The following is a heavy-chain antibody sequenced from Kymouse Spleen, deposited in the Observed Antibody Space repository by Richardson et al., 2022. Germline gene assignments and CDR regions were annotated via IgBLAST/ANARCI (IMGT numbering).Heavy chain of an antibody. CDR1: GFTFDDYA. CDR3: AKDDSNYYYYGMDV. J-gene: IGHJ6*02. CDR2: ISWNSGSI. Sequence: EVQLVESGGGLVQPGRSLRLSCAASGFTFDDYAMHWVRQAPGKGLEWVSGISWNSGSIGYADSVKGRFTISRDNAKNSLYLQMNSLRAEDTALYYCAKDDSNYYYYGMDVWGQGTTVTVSS. V-gene: IGHV3-9*01. D-gene: IGHD4-11,IGHD4-11*01.